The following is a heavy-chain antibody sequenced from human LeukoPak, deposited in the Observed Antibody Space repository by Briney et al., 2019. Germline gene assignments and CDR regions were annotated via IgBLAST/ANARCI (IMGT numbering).Heavy chain of an antibody. J-gene: IGHJ4*02. CDR2: MRSDGSDK. D-gene: IGHD3-22*01. CDR1: GFIFSSYG. Sequence: PGGSLRLSCAASGFIFSSYGMHWVRQAPGKGLEWVAFMRSDGSDKYYADSVKGRSTISRDNSKNTLYLQMNSLRAEDTVVYYCAKHDSSSYYWGQGTLVTVSS. V-gene: IGHV3-30*02. CDR3: AKHDSSSYY.